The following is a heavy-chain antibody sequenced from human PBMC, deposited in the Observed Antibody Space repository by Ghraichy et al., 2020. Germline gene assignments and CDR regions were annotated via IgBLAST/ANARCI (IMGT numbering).Heavy chain of an antibody. J-gene: IGHJ4*02. CDR1: GGSISTFY. D-gene: IGHD5-18*01. Sequence: SETLSLTCAVSGGSISTFYWSWIRQSAGMGLEWIGRIHISGTTNYNPSLKTRVTMSLETSQNQVSLKLSSVPAADSAVYYCARDAGSGGYPDYWGPGTLVTVSS. V-gene: IGHV4-4*07. CDR3: ARDAGSGGYPDY. CDR2: IHISGTT.